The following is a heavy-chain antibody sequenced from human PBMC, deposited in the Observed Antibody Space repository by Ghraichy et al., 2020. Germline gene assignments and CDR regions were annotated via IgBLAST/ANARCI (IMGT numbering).Heavy chain of an antibody. D-gene: IGHD3-3*02. V-gene: IGHV3-33*08. J-gene: IGHJ6*02. Sequence: GGSLRLSCAVSGFTFSSYGMHWVRQAPGKGLEWVAVIWSDGSKKHYADSVKGRFTISRDNSKKTLYLEMNSLTAEDTAVYYCARDLASSEIHSFYYGMDVWGQGTTVIVSS. CDR1: GFTFSSYG. CDR3: ARDLASSEIHSFYYGMDV. CDR2: IWSDGSKK.